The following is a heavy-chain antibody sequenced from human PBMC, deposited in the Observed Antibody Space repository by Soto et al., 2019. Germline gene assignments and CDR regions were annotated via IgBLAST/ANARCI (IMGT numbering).Heavy chain of an antibody. CDR2: INAGNGNT. J-gene: IGHJ5*02. Sequence: ASVKVSCKASGYTFTSYAMHWVRQAPGQRLEWMGWINAGNGNTKYSQKLQGRVTITRDTSASTAYMELSSLRFEDTAVYYCARGVAGPLHWFDPWGQGTLVTVSS. V-gene: IGHV1-3*01. CDR3: ARGVAGPLHWFDP. CDR1: GYTFTSYA. D-gene: IGHD6-19*01.